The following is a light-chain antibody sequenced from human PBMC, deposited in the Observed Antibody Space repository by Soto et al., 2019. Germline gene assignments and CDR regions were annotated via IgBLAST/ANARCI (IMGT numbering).Light chain of an antibody. CDR3: NSYTSSRTRV. Sequence: QSVLTQPASVSGSPGQSLTISCTGTSTDVGAYEYVSWYQQQPGKAPKLIIYDVSNRPSGVSDRFSGSKSGNTASLTISGLQTEDEADYYCNSYTSSRTRVFGTVPKLTVL. V-gene: IGLV2-14*01. CDR2: DVS. CDR1: STDVGAYEY. J-gene: IGLJ1*01.